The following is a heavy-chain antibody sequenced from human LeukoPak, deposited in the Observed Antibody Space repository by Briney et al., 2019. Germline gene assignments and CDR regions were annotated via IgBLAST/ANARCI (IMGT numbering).Heavy chain of an antibody. V-gene: IGHV3-7*01. CDR2: IKQDGSEK. CDR1: GFTFSSYW. D-gene: IGHD5-12*01. Sequence: GGSLRLSCAASGFTFSSYWMSWVRQAPGKGLEWVANIKQDGSEKYYVDSVKGRFTISRDNAKNSLYLQMNSLRAEDTAVYYCARDGGNSGCDVTLRYPPLDYWGQGTLVTVSS. CDR3: ARDGGNSGCDVTLRYPPLDY. J-gene: IGHJ4*02.